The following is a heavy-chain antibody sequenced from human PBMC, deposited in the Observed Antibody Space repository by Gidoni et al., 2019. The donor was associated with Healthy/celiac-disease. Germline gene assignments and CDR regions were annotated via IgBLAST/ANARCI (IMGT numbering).Heavy chain of an antibody. CDR1: GFTFSSYA. V-gene: IGHV3-30*04. CDR2: ISYDGSNK. Sequence: QVQLVESGGGVVQPGRSLRLSCSASGFTFSSYAMHWVRQAPGKGREWVAVISYDGSNKYYADSVKGRFTISRDNSKNTLYLQMNSLRAEDTAVYYCARGVGVLSAFDIWGQGTMVTVSS. J-gene: IGHJ3*02. CDR3: ARGVGVLSAFDI. D-gene: IGHD3-3*01.